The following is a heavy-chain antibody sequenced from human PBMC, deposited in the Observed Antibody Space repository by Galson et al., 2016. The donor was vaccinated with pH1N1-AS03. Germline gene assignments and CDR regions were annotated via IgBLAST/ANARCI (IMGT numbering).Heavy chain of an antibody. CDR2: ISAYSGNT. V-gene: IGHV1-18*01. Sequence: QSGAEVKKPGASVKVSCKASGYTFTNFGIIWVRQAPGQGLEWLGWISAYSGNTDYAQSLQGRVSMTTDPSTSTAYMELTSLTSDDKAIYYCARDLRSDFGDSFVAGVQFGRYWGQGTLVTVSS. CDR1: GYTFTNFG. CDR3: ARDLRSDFGDSFVAGVQFGRY. J-gene: IGHJ4*02. D-gene: IGHD4-17*01.